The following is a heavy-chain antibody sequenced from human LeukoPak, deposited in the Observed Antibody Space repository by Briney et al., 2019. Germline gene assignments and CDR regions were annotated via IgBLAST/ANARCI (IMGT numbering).Heavy chain of an antibody. D-gene: IGHD6-13*01. CDR3: ARLRHSSSWYYYYYGMDV. CDR2: IYYSGSA. Sequence: PSETLSLTCTVSGGSISSYYWSWIRQPPGKGLEWIGYIYYSGSANYNPSLKSRVTISVDTSKNQFSLKLSSVTAADTAVYYCARLRHSSSWYYYYYGMDVWGQGTTVTVSS. J-gene: IGHJ6*02. CDR1: GGSISSYY. V-gene: IGHV4-59*08.